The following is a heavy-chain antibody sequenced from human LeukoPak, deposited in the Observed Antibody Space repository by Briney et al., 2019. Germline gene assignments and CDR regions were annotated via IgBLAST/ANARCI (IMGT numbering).Heavy chain of an antibody. CDR3: ARDVGATTRGAFDY. D-gene: IGHD1-26*01. CDR2: TSSSSSYI. Sequence: GGSLRLSCAASGFTFSSYSMSWVRQAPGKGLEWVSSTSSSSSYIYYADSVKGRFTISRDNAKNSLYLQMNSLRAEDTAVYYCARDVGATTRGAFDYWGQGTLVTVSS. V-gene: IGHV3-21*01. CDR1: GFTFSSYS. J-gene: IGHJ4*02.